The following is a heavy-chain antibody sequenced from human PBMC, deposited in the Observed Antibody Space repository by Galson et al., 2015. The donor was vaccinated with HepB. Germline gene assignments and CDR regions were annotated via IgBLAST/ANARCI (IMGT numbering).Heavy chain of an antibody. D-gene: IGHD4-23*01. CDR2: IDPSDSEI. J-gene: IGHJ3*02. Sequence: QSGAAVKKPGESLKISCKGSGYSFTSWWIGWVRQLPGKGLEWMGRIDPSDSEINYSPPFQGHVTISADKAISTAYLQWSSLKASDTAMYDCARHLYRGNSAAIWGQGTMVTVSS. CDR1: GYSFTSWW. CDR3: ARHLYRGNSAAI. V-gene: IGHV5-10-1*01.